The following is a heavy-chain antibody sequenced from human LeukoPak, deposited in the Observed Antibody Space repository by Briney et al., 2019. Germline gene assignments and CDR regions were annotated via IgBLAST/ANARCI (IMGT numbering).Heavy chain of an antibody. Sequence: GASVKVSCKASGYTFTSYAMHWVRQAPGQRLEWMGWINAGNGNTKYSQKFQGRVTITRDTSASTAYMGLGSLRSEDTAVYYCARAYYGSGSYFYWGQGTLVTVSS. D-gene: IGHD3-10*01. CDR3: ARAYYGSGSYFY. J-gene: IGHJ4*02. V-gene: IGHV1-3*01. CDR1: GYTFTSYA. CDR2: INAGNGNT.